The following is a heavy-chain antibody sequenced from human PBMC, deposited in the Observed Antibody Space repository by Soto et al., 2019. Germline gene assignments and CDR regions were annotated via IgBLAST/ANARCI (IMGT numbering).Heavy chain of an antibody. Sequence: PGGSLRLSCAASGCTFSSYAMHWVRQAPGKGLEWVAVISYDGSNKYYADSVKGRFTISRDNSKNTLYLHMNSLRAEDTAVYYCARSPCSSTSCYPLYWGQGTLVTVSS. CDR3: ARSPCSSTSCYPLY. V-gene: IGHV3-30-3*01. D-gene: IGHD2-2*01. CDR2: ISYDGSNK. J-gene: IGHJ4*02. CDR1: GCTFSSYA.